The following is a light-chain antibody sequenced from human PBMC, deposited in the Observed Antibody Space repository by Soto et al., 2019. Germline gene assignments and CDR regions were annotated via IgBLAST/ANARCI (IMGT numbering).Light chain of an antibody. CDR3: ASWDDRLNGWL. Sequence: QSVLTQPPSASGTPGQRVTISCSGSSSNIGSNTVNWYQQLPGTAPKLLIYSNNQRPSGVPDRFSGSKSGTSASLAISWLQSEDEADYDCASWDDRLNGWLFGGGTKLTVL. CDR1: SSNIGSNT. CDR2: SNN. J-gene: IGLJ3*02. V-gene: IGLV1-44*01.